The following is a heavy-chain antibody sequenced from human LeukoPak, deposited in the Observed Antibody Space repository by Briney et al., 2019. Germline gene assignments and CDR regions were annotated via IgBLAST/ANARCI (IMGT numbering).Heavy chain of an antibody. CDR3: ARVLGYSYGSKYNWFDP. D-gene: IGHD5-18*01. CDR1: GDSLGIYK. V-gene: IGHV4-4*09. CDR2: ISSSGSA. J-gene: IGHJ5*02. Sequence: PSETLSLTCSVSGDSLGIYKWSWIRQPPGKGLEWIAHISSSGSAIYNPSLMSRVSISVDTSKNQFSLKLSSVTAADTAVYYCARVLGYSYGSKYNWFDPWGQGTLVTVSS.